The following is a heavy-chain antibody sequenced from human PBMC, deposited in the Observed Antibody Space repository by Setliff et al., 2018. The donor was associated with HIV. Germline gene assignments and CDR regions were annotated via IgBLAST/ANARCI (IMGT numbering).Heavy chain of an antibody. D-gene: IGHD2-8*02. CDR2: VYTTGGT. J-gene: IGHJ3*02. V-gene: IGHV4-4*07. Sequence: SETLSLTCTVSGASVNSHYWIWIRQPAGKGLEWIGHVYTTGGTNYNPSLEGRLTISVDTSRNQFSLRLSSVTAADTAVYYCARAPTGVTNAFDIWGQGTMVTVPS. CDR1: GASVNSHY. CDR3: ARAPTGVTNAFDI.